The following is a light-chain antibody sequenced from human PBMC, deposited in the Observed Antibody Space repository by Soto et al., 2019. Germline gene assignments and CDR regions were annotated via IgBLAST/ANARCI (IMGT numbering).Light chain of an antibody. CDR3: QKYDNLPLN. CDR2: DAS. CDR1: QDIKNY. Sequence: DIQITHSPSSLSASVVDRVTITFQASQDIKNYLNWYQQKSGKAPKLLIYDASDLETGVPSRFSGSGSGTAFTFTINSLQPEDIATYYCQKYDNLPLNFGGGTKVDIK. V-gene: IGKV1-33*01. J-gene: IGKJ4*01.